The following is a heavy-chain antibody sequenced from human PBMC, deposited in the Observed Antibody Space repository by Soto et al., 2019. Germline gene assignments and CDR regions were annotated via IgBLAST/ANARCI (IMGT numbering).Heavy chain of an antibody. V-gene: IGHV4-34*01. Sequence: SETLSLTCGVYGGSFSGYQWNWIRQSPGQGLEWIGEINHSGTTKYNPSLESRINLSVDTSKKQFSLKMFSVTAADTAIYYCARGWRFDPWGQGTQVTVSS. J-gene: IGHJ5*02. CDR3: ARGWRFDP. CDR1: GGSFSGYQ. CDR2: INHSGTT. D-gene: IGHD1-1*01.